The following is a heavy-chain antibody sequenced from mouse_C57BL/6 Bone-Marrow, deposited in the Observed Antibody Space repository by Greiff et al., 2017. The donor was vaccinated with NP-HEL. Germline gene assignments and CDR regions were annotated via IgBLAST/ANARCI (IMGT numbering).Heavy chain of an antibody. J-gene: IGHJ3*01. Sequence: EVKLLESGPGLVKPSQSLSLTCSVTGYSITSGYYWNWIRQFPGNKLEWMGYISYDGSNNYNPSLKNRISITRDTSKNQFFLKLNSVTTEDTATYYCASQELLRSLSWFAYWGQGTLVTVSA. D-gene: IGHD1-1*01. CDR2: ISYDGSN. CDR3: ASQELLRSLSWFAY. CDR1: GYSITSGYY. V-gene: IGHV3-6*01.